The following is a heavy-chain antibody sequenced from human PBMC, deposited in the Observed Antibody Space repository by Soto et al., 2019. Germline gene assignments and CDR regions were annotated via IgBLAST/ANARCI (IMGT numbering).Heavy chain of an antibody. CDR3: ARLVYDSSGYRPG. V-gene: IGHV4-39*01. CDR1: GGPISSSSYY. D-gene: IGHD3-22*01. CDR2: IYYSGYT. Sequence: SETLSLTCTVSGGPISSSSYYWGWIRPPPGKGLEWIGSIYYSGYTYYNPSPKSRVTISVDTSKNQFSLKLSSVTAADTAVYYCARLVYDSSGYRPGWGQGTLVTVSS. J-gene: IGHJ4*02.